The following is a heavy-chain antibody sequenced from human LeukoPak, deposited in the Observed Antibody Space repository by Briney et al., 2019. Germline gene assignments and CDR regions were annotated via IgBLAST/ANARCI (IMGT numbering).Heavy chain of an antibody. CDR2: INPDTGDP. V-gene: IGHV1-2*04. CDR3: VTGDYFDY. J-gene: IGHJ4*02. Sequence: ASVKVSCKASGYIFSGYYMHWVRQAPGQGLEWVGRINPDTGDPNYARKFRGWVTITTDTSISSGYMELSRRKSDDTAVYYCVTGDYFDYWGQGTLVIVSS. CDR1: GYIFSGYY.